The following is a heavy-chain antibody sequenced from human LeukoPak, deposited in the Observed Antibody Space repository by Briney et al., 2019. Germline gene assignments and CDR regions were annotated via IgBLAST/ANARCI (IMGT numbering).Heavy chain of an antibody. CDR1: GFTFSSYT. CDR2: ISSSSSYI. D-gene: IGHD3/OR15-3a*01. Sequence: GGSLRLSCAASGFTFSSYTMNWVRQAPGKGLEWVSSISSSSSYIYYADSVKGRFTISRDNPKNTLYLQMNSLRAEDTAVYYSARVYVDDDFWTGYFGGGSYWAQGTLVTLPS. V-gene: IGHV3-21*01. J-gene: IGHJ1*01. CDR3: ARVYVDDDFWTGYFGGGSY.